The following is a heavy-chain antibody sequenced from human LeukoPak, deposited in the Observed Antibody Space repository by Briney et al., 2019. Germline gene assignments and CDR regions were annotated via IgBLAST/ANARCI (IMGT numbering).Heavy chain of an antibody. CDR1: GFTFSNYA. Sequence: GGSLRLSCAASGFTFSNYAMNWVRQAPGKGLEWVSAFSGSGGSTFYADSVKGRFTISRDNPRNTLYLQMSSLRVEDTAVYYCAKGNDSSAYASIDHWGQGTLVTVSS. D-gene: IGHD3-22*01. CDR2: FSGSGGST. V-gene: IGHV3-23*01. CDR3: AKGNDSSAYASIDH. J-gene: IGHJ4*02.